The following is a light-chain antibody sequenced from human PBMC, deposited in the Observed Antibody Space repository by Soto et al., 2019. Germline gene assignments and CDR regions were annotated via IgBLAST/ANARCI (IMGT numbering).Light chain of an antibody. Sequence: DIQMTQSPSTLSAFVGDRVTITCRASQSVNSWLAWYQQRPGKAPKLLIYDASTLESGVPSRFSGSGSGTEFTLTISSLQPDDFATYYCHHYNSYNTFGGGTKVDIK. CDR2: DAS. CDR3: HHYNSYNT. V-gene: IGKV1-5*01. CDR1: QSVNSW. J-gene: IGKJ4*01.